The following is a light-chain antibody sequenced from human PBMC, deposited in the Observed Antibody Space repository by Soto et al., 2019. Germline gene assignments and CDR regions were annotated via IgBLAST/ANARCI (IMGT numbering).Light chain of an antibody. CDR1: QSVSSY. CDR3: QQRTNWPSST. Sequence: ESVLTQSPATLSLSPGERATLSCRASQSVSSYLAWYQQKPGQAPRLLIHDASNRATGIPARFSGSGSGTDFTLTISSLEPEDFAVYYCQQRTNWPSSTFGQGTRLEIK. CDR2: DAS. J-gene: IGKJ5*01. V-gene: IGKV3-11*01.